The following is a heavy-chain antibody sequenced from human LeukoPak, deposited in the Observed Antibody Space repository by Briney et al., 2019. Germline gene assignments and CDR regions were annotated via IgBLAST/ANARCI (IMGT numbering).Heavy chain of an antibody. D-gene: IGHD3-22*01. V-gene: IGHV3-30*02. J-gene: IGHJ4*02. CDR1: GFTFSRYG. CDR2: IRYDGSNK. Sequence: PGGSLRLSCAASGFTFSRYGMPWVRQAPGKGLEWVAFIRYDGSNKYHADSVKGRFTISRDNSKNTLYLQMNTLRPDDTAVYFCARDHNYDTDAYYNVPLPGYWGQGALVTVSS. CDR3: ARDHNYDTDAYYNVPLPGY.